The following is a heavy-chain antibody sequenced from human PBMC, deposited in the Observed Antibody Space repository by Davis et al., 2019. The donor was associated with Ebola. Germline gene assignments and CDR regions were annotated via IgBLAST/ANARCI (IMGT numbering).Heavy chain of an antibody. J-gene: IGHJ5*02. V-gene: IGHV2-5*02. CDR2: IYWDDGK. Sequence: SGPTLVKPTQTLTLTCTFSGFSLSTSGGGVGWIRQPPGKALEWLALIYWDDGKRYSPSLKSRLTITKDTSKNQVVLTMTSMDPVDTATYYCAHSPAAAGTFDPWGQGTLVTVSS. CDR1: GFSLSTSGGG. D-gene: IGHD6-13*01. CDR3: AHSPAAAGTFDP.